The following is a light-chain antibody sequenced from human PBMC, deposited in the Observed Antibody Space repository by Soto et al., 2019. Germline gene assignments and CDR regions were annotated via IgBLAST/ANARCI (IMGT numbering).Light chain of an antibody. CDR1: QSVSSN. CDR3: QQRTDRPPWT. J-gene: IGKJ1*01. V-gene: IGKV3-11*01. CDR2: DAP. Sequence: EIVMTQSPATLSVSPLGIASLSCMASQSVSSNLAWYQQKPGQAPRLLIFDAPQRATGIPARFRGSGSGTDFTLSISSLEPEDFAVYYCQQRTDRPPWTFGQGTKVDIK.